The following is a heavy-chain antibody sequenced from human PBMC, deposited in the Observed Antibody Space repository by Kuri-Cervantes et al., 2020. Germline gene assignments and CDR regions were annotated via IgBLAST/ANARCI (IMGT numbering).Heavy chain of an antibody. CDR3: ARRRDGYSVDY. CDR1: GGSISSGGYY. D-gene: IGHD5-24*01. Sequence: TPSLTCTVSGGSISSGGYYWSWIRQHPGKGLEWIGYIYYSGSTYYSPSLKSRVTISVDTSKNQFSLKLSSVTAADTAVYYCARRRDGYSVDYWGQGTLVTVSS. V-gene: IGHV4-31*03. CDR2: IYYSGST. J-gene: IGHJ4*02.